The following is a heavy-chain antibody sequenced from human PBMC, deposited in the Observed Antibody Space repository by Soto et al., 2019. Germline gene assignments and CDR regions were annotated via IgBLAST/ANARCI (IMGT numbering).Heavy chain of an antibody. D-gene: IGHD3-10*01. CDR3: ARDGRGSGSYPPDY. CDR2: IWYDGSNK. Sequence: QVQLVESGGGVVQPGRSLRLSCAASGFTFSSYGMHWVRQAPGKGLEWVAVIWYDGSNKYYADSVKGRFTISRDNSKNTLYLQMDGLRAEDTAVYYCARDGRGSGSYPPDYWGQGTLLTVSS. V-gene: IGHV3-33*01. J-gene: IGHJ4*02. CDR1: GFTFSSYG.